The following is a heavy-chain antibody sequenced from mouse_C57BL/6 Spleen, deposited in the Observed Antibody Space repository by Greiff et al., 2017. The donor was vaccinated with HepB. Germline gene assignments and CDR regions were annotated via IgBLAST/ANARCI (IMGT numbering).Heavy chain of an antibody. CDR3: ARTLYGSSPYFDY. V-gene: IGHV1-82*01. CDR1: GYAFSSSW. Sequence: QVQLQQSGPELVKPGASVKISCKASGYAFSSSWMNWVQQRPGKGLEWIGRIYPGDGDTNYNGKFKGKATLTADKSSSTAYMQHSSLTSEDSAVYYCARTLYGSSPYFDYWGQGTTLTVSS. D-gene: IGHD1-1*01. CDR2: IYPGDGDT. J-gene: IGHJ2*01.